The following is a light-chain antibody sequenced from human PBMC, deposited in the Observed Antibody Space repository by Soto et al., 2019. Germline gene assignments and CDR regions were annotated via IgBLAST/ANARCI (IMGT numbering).Light chain of an antibody. CDR3: CSYAGSSTYV. Sequence: SSPTPPAPLSGSPGPSIPISCTGNTSDVGSYNLVSWYQQHPGKAPKLMIYEGSKRPSGVSNRFSGSKSGNTASLTISGLQAEDEADYYCCSYAGSSTYVFGTGTKVTVL. V-gene: IGLV2-23*01. J-gene: IGLJ1*01. CDR2: EGS. CDR1: TSDVGSYNL.